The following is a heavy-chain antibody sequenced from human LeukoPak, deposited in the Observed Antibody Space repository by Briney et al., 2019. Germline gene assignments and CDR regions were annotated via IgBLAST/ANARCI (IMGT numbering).Heavy chain of an antibody. D-gene: IGHD2-2*01. CDR2: IGSAGDT. J-gene: IGHJ3*01. CDR3: VRGGYCSSSSCYVAALEAFE. V-gene: IGHV3-13*04. Sequence: GGSLRLSCTASGFRFTVYDMHWVRQVTGKGLEWVSGIGSAGDTYYSDSVKGRFSVSRDNDKNSVYLEMDSLRAGDTAVYFCVRGGYCSSSSCYVAALEAFECGARGQWSASLQ. CDR1: GFRFTVYD.